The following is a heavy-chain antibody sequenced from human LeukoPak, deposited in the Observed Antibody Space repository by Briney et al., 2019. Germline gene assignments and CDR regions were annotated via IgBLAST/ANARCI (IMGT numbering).Heavy chain of an antibody. CDR1: GGSITNGGYY. V-gene: IGHV4-61*02. D-gene: IGHD3-22*01. Sequence: SQTLSLTCTVSGGSITNGGYYWSWIRQPAGKGLEWIGRIYTTGNTNYNPSLKSRVTISLDTSKNHFSLQLNSVTPEDTAVYYCARASVNGYDYSGVDHWGQGTQVTVSS. J-gene: IGHJ4*02. CDR2: IYTTGNT. CDR3: ARASVNGYDYSGVDH.